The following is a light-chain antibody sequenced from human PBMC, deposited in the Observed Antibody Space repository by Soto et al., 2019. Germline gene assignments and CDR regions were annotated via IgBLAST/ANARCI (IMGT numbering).Light chain of an antibody. Sequence: DIQMTQSPSTLSASVGDRVTITCRASQSISSWLAWYQQKPGKAPKLLIYKASSLESGVPSRFSGSGSGTEFTLTISSLQPDDFSTYYCHQYISYPTWPLAQGINLDI. CDR3: HQYISYPTWP. CDR1: QSISSW. CDR2: KAS. J-gene: IGKJ1*01. V-gene: IGKV1-5*03.